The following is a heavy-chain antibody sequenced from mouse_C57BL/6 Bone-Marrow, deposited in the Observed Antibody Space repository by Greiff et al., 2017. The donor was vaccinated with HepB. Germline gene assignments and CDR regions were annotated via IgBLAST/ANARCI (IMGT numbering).Heavy chain of an antibody. J-gene: IGHJ2*01. V-gene: IGHV1-61*01. CDR2: IYPSDSET. CDR3: ARSDGSSHFDY. D-gene: IGHD1-1*01. Sequence: QVHVKQSGAELVRPGSSVKLSCKASGYTFTSYWMDWVKQRLGQGLEWIGNIYPSDSETHYNQKFKDKATLTVDKSSSTAYMQLSSLTSEDSAVYYCARSDGSSHFDYWGQGTTLTVSS. CDR1: GYTFTSYW.